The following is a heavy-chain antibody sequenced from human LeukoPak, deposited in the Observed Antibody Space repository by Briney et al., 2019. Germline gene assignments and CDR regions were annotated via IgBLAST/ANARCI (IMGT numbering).Heavy chain of an antibody. J-gene: IGHJ5*02. V-gene: IGHV1-46*01. CDR3: ARDRSGSRWRWFDP. Sequence: ASVKVSCKASGYTFTNYYIHWVRQAPGQGLERMGIINPTGGSASYAQKFQGRVSMASDTSTSTLYLELSSLRSEDTAVYYCARDRSGSRWRWFDPWGQGTLVTVSS. CDR2: INPTGGSA. D-gene: IGHD6-13*01. CDR1: GYTFTNYY.